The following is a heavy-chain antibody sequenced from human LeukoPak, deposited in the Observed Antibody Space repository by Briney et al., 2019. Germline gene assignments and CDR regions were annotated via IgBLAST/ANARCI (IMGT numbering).Heavy chain of an antibody. CDR2: ISSSGSTI. J-gene: IGHJ5*02. Sequence: GGSLRLSCAASGFTFSNYEMNWVRQAPGKGLEWISYISSSGSTIYYVDSVKGRFTISRDNAKNSLFLQMNSLRAEDTAVYYCAREGAPATNRYNWFDPWGQGALVTVSS. V-gene: IGHV3-48*03. CDR3: AREGAPATNRYNWFDP. D-gene: IGHD2-15*01. CDR1: GFTFSNYE.